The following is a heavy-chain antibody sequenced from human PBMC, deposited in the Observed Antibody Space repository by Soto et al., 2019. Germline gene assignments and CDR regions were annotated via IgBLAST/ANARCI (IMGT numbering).Heavy chain of an antibody. J-gene: IGHJ4*02. V-gene: IGHV4-34*01. CDR3: ARGRALDY. CDR2: INHSGST. CDR1: GGSFSGYY. Sequence: SETLSLTCAVYGGSFSGYYWSWIRQPPGKGLEWIGEINHSGSTNYNPSLKSRVTISVDTSKNQFSLKLSSVTAADTAVYYCARGRALDYWGQGTLVTVSS.